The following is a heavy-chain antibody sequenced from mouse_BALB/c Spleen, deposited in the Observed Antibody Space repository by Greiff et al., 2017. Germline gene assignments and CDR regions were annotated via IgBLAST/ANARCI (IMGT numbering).Heavy chain of an antibody. CDR1: GFTFSSYG. J-gene: IGHJ4*01. D-gene: IGHD2-2*01. CDR2: ISSGGSNT. V-gene: IGHV5-12-1*01. Sequence: DVQVVESGGGLVQPGGSLKLSCAASGFTFSSYGMSWVRQAPEKGLEWVAYISSGGSNTYYPDTVKGRFTISRDNPKNTLYLQMSSLKSEDTAMYYCARYGYCRYYMDYWGQGTAVTVSS. CDR3: ARYGYCRYYMDY.